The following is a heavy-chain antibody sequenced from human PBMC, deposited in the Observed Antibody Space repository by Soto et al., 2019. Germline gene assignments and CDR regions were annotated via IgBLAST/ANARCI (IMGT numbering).Heavy chain of an antibody. J-gene: IGHJ6*02. CDR2: ISGSGGST. D-gene: IGHD5-12*01. Sequence: EVQLLESGGGLVQPGGSLRLSCAASGFTFSSYAMSWVRQAPGKGLEWVSAISGSGGSTYYADSVKGRFTISRDNSKNTLYLQMNSLRAEDTAVYYCAEDGVVATINWSLYYYYYGMDVWGQGTTVTVSS. CDR3: AEDGVVATINWSLYYYYYGMDV. V-gene: IGHV3-23*01. CDR1: GFTFSSYA.